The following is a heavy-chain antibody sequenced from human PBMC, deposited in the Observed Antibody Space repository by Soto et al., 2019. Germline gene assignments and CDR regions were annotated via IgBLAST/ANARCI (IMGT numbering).Heavy chain of an antibody. Sequence: PSETLSLTCAVSGDSISSSNWWSWVRLPPGKGLEWIGEIYHSGSANYNPSLKSRVIISVDESKNQFSLTLNSVTAADTAVYYCARVDTAMVTTLSSGRYGMRVWGQGTTVTVSS. J-gene: IGHJ6*02. D-gene: IGHD5-18*01. CDR2: IYHSGSA. CDR3: ARVDTAMVTTLSSGRYGMRV. V-gene: IGHV4-4*02. CDR1: GDSISSSNW.